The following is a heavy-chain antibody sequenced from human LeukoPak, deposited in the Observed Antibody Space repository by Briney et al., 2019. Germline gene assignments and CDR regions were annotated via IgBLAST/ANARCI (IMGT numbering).Heavy chain of an antibody. CDR3: ARDRGHFDY. CDR2: ISGSGGST. CDR1: GFTFSSYA. J-gene: IGHJ4*02. Sequence: PGGSLRLSCAASGFTFSSYAMSWVRQAPGKGLEWVSAISGSGGSTYYADSVKGRFTISRDNAKNSLYLQMNSLRAEDTAVYYCARDRGHFDYWGQGTLVTVSS. D-gene: IGHD3-10*01. V-gene: IGHV3-23*01.